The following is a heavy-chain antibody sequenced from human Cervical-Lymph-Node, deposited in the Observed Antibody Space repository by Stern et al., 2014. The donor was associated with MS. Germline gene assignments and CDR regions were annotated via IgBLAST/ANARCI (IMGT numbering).Heavy chain of an antibody. J-gene: IGHJ6*02. CDR2: ISWTGATK. CDR3: SKGLPAIPNRYYFGMDV. CDR1: GFSFGDYS. Sequence: VQLVESGGGLVQPGRSLRLSCAASGFSFGDYSIHWVRQAPGKGLEWVSGISWTGATKGYADSVMGRFTISRDTAETSLYLQIHRLRAEDTAFYYCSKGLPAIPNRYYFGMDVWGQGTTVTVSS. D-gene: IGHD2-2*01. V-gene: IGHV3-9*01.